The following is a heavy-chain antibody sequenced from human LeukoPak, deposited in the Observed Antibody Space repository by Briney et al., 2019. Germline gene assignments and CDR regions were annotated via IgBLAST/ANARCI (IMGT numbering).Heavy chain of an antibody. Sequence: PSETLSLTCTVSGXSISSGGYYWRWIRQHPGKGLEWIRYIYYSGSTYYNPSLKRRVTISVDTSKNQFSLKLSSVTAADTAVYYCARADVRVTGYYFDYWGQGTLVTVSS. V-gene: IGHV4-31*03. D-gene: IGHD3-9*01. CDR3: ARADVRVTGYYFDY. CDR1: GXSISSGGYY. CDR2: IYYSGST. J-gene: IGHJ4*02.